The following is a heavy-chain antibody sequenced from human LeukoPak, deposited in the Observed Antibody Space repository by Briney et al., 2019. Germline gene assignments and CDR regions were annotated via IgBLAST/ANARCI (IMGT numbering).Heavy chain of an antibody. CDR2: ISSSGSTI. CDR3: AREGPMLRGVIGGKIDY. J-gene: IGHJ4*02. Sequence: GGSLRLSCAASGFTFSDYYMSWIRQAPGKWLEWVSYISSSGSTIYYADSVKGRFTISRDNAKNSLYLQMNSLRADDTAVYYCAREGPMLRGVIGGKIDYWGQGTLVTVSS. D-gene: IGHD3-10*01. V-gene: IGHV3-11*01. CDR1: GFTFSDYY.